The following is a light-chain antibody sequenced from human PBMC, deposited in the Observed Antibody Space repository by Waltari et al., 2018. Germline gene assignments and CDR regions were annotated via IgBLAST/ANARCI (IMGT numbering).Light chain of an antibody. CDR3: QSYDGINWM. CDR2: EDN. CDR1: RGSIASHY. V-gene: IGLV6-57*03. J-gene: IGLJ3*02. Sequence: FILTQPHSVSDSPGKTVTISCTRSRGSIASHYVKGCQQQPGSAPTNVIYEDNQRPSGVPDRFSGSSDSSSNSASLTISGLKTEDEADYYCQSYDGINWMFGGGTKLTVL.